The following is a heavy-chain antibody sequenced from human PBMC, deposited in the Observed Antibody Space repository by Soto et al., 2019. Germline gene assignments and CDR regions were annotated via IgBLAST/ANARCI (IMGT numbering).Heavy chain of an antibody. V-gene: IGHV1-8*01. D-gene: IGHD3-10*01. CDR3: ARGRASGSYYLLDY. CDR1: GNTFTSYD. CDR2: INPNSGSI. Sequence: ASVKVSCKASGNTFTSYDINWVRQATGHGPEWMGWINPNSGSIGYAQKFQGRVTMTRDTAIRTAYMEVSRLRSDDTAVYYCARGRASGSYYLLDYWGQGXLVTVYS. J-gene: IGHJ4*02.